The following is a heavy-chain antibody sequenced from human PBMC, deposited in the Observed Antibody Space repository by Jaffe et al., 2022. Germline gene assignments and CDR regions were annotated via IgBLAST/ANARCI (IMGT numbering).Heavy chain of an antibody. V-gene: IGHV4-59*01. CDR3: ARGRYSYGLGWYFDL. Sequence: QVQLQESGPGLVKPSETLSLTCTVSGGSISSYYWSWIRQPPGKGLEWIGYIYYSGSTNYNPSLKSRVTISVDTSKNQFSLKLSSVTAADTAVYYCARGRYSYGLGWYFDLWGRGTLVTVSS. D-gene: IGHD5-18*01. CDR2: IYYSGST. J-gene: IGHJ2*01. CDR1: GGSISSYY.